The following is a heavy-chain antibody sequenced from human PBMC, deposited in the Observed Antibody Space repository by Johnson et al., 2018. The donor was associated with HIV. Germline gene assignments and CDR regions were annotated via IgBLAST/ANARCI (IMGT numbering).Heavy chain of an antibody. V-gene: IGHV3-20*04. Sequence: MQLVESGGGVVRPGGSLRLSCVASGFTFDDYDMSWVRQAPGKGLEWVSGINWNGGKPGYADSVKGRFTISRDNAKNSLYVQMNSLRAEDTALYFCTRGHYLSPFDAFDIWGQGTMVTVSS. J-gene: IGHJ3*02. CDR2: INWNGGKP. D-gene: IGHD3-10*01. CDR3: TRGHYLSPFDAFDI. CDR1: GFTFDDYD.